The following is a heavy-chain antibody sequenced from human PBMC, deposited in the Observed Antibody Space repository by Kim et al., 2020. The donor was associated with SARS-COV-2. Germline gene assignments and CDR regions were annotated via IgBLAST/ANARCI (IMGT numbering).Heavy chain of an antibody. Sequence: GGSLRLSCAASGFTFSSYSMNWVRQAPGKGLEWVSSISSSSSYIYYADSVKGRFTISRDNAKNSLYLQMNSLRAEDTAVYYCARGRRDGYKTYCFDYWGQGTLVTVSS. J-gene: IGHJ4*02. CDR1: GFTFSSYS. V-gene: IGHV3-21*01. D-gene: IGHD5-12*01. CDR3: ARGRRDGYKTYCFDY. CDR2: ISSSSSYI.